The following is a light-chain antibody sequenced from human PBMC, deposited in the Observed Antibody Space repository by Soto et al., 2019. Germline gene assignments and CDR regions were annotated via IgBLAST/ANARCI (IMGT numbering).Light chain of an antibody. CDR3: QSYDSGLGV. CDR2: GNS. Sequence: QSVLTQPPSVSGAPGQRVTISCTGSSSNIGAGYDVHWYQQLPGTAPKLLIYGNSNRPSGVPDRFSGSKSGTSASLAITGLQAEDEADYYCQSYDSGLGVFGGGTQLTVL. V-gene: IGLV1-40*01. J-gene: IGLJ3*02. CDR1: SSNIGAGYD.